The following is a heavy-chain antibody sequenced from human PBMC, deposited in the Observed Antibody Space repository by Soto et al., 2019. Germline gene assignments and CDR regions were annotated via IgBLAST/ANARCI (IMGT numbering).Heavy chain of an antibody. D-gene: IGHD2-8*01. V-gene: IGHV3-23*01. CDR1: GFTFSTYA. J-gene: IGHJ4*02. CDR3: AKEEYSYILYSVDY. CDR2: ISDNGGST. Sequence: EVHLLESGGGLVQPGGSLRLSCAASGFTFSTYAMNWVRQAPGKGLEWVSTISDNGGSTYYADSVKGRFTISRDNSKNTLFLQLNSLRDEDTAVYYYAKEEYSYILYSVDYWGQGTLVTVSS.